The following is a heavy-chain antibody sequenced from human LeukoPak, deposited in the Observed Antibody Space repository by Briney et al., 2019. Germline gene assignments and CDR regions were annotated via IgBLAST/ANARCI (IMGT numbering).Heavy chain of an antibody. CDR1: GFTFDEYG. CDR2: ISSSSSYI. V-gene: IGHV3-21*01. Sequence: GGSLRLSCTASGFTFDEYGMSWVRQAPGKGLEWVSSISSSSSYIYYADSVKGRFTISRDNAKNSLYLQMNSLRAEDTAVYYCARDRLWFGERFDYWGQGTLVTVSS. D-gene: IGHD3-10*01. J-gene: IGHJ4*02. CDR3: ARDRLWFGERFDY.